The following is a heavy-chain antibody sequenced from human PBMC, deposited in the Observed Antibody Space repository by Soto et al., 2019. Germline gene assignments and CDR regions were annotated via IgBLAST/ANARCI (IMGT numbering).Heavy chain of an antibody. D-gene: IGHD6-6*01. CDR2: IKQDGSEK. V-gene: IGHV3-7*03. CDR3: ARDRVAARPKGDYYYYGMDV. J-gene: IGHJ6*02. Sequence: EVQLVESGGGLVQPGGSLRLSCAASGFTFSSYWMSWVRQAPGKGLEWVANIKQDGSEKYYVDSVKGRFTISRDNAKNSLYLQMNRLRAEDTAVYYCARDRVAARPKGDYYYYGMDVWGQGTTVTVSS. CDR1: GFTFSSYW.